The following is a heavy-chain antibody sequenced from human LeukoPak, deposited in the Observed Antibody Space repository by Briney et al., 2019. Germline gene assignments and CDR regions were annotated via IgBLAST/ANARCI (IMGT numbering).Heavy chain of an antibody. CDR1: GYTFTGYY. J-gene: IGHJ4*02. D-gene: IGHD3-9*01. V-gene: IGHV1-2*02. Sequence: SSLKGSWKASGYTFTGYYMHWVRHSPGQGLECIEWINPNSGGTNYAQKFQGRVTMTRDTSISTAYVELSRLRSDDTAVYYFFQAENGIRYSLGYWGQGTLVTVSS. CDR2: INPNSGGT. CDR3: FQAENGIRYSLGY.